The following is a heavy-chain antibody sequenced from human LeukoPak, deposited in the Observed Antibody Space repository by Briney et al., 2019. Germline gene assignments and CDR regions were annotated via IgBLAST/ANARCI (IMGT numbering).Heavy chain of an antibody. CDR3: ARGLTPDY. J-gene: IGHJ4*02. Sequence: SETLSLTCAVYGGSFSGYYWSWIRQPPGKGLEWIGEINHSGSTNYNPSLKSRVTISVDTSKNQFSLKLSSVTAADTAVYYCARGLTPDYWGQGTLVTVPS. CDR2: INHSGST. CDR1: GGSFSGYY. D-gene: IGHD4/OR15-4a*01. V-gene: IGHV4-34*01.